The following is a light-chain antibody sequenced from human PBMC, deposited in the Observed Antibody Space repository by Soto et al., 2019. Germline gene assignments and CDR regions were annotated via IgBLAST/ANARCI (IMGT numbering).Light chain of an antibody. Sequence: EIVLTQSPGTLSLASGERATLSCRASQTVSTNYLAWYQQKPGQAPRLVIYDASSRATGIPERFSGSGSRTDFTLTISRLEPEDFAVYYCQQYGGSPHTFGQGTKLEIK. J-gene: IGKJ2*01. CDR3: QQYGGSPHT. V-gene: IGKV3-20*01. CDR1: QTVSTNY. CDR2: DAS.